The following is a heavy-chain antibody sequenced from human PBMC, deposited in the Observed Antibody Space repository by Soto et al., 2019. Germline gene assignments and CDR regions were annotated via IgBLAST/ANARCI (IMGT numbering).Heavy chain of an antibody. D-gene: IGHD5-18*01. J-gene: IGHJ4*02. V-gene: IGHV3-30-3*01. CDR3: ARTRGYSYAQGWYDY. CDR1: GFTFSSYA. CDR2: ISYDGSNK. Sequence: QVQLVESGGGVVQPGRSLRLSCAASGFTFSSYAMHWVRQAPGKGLEWVAVISYDGSNKYYADSVKGRFTISRDNSKNTLYLQMNSLRAEDTAVYYCARTRGYSYAQGWYDYWGQGTLVTVSS.